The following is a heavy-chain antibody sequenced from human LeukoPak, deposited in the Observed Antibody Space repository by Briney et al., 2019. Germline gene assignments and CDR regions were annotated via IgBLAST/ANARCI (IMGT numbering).Heavy chain of an antibody. Sequence: PSETLSLTCAVSGGPISSSNWWSWVRQPPGKGLEWIGEIYHSGSTNYNPSLKSRVTISVDKSKNQFSLKLSSVTAAGTAVYYWARGTYCSSTSCYERGAFDIWGQGTMVTVSS. CDR3: ARGTYCSSTSCYERGAFDI. CDR2: IYHSGST. V-gene: IGHV4-4*02. D-gene: IGHD2-2*01. CDR1: GGPISSSNW. J-gene: IGHJ3*02.